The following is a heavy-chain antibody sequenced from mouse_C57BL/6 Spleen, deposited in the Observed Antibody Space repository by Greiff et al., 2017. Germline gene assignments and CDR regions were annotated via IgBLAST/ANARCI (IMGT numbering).Heavy chain of an antibody. CDR1: GYTFTNYY. D-gene: IGHD3-2*02. CDR3: ASAPPDGSGNNYDFDY. Sequence: EVQLQQSGPELVKPGASVKLSCKASGYTFTNYYMNWVKQSPGQGLEWIGEIYPKNGNTSYNQKFKGKATLTADKSSSTAYMELRSLTSEDSAVYSCASAPPDGSGNNYDFDYWGQGTTLTVSS. CDR2: IYPKNGNT. J-gene: IGHJ2*01. V-gene: IGHV1-26*01.